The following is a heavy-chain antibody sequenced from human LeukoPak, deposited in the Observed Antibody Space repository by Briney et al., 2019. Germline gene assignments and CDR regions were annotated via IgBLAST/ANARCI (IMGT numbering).Heavy chain of an antibody. CDR2: IYPSGTT. CDR1: GYSISSGYY. V-gene: IGHV4-38-2*01. CDR3: ARAYSSSWYFNWFDP. Sequence: SETLSLTCAVSGYSISSGYYWGWIRQPPGKGLEWIGNIYPSGTTYYNPSLKTRVTISVDTSKNQFSLKLSSVTAADTAVYFCARAYSSSWYFNWFDPWGQGTLVTVSS. D-gene: IGHD6-13*01. J-gene: IGHJ5*02.